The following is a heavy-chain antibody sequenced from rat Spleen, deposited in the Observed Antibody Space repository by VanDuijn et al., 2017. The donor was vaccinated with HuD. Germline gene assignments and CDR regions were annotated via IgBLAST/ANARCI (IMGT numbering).Heavy chain of an antibody. D-gene: IGHD1-4*01. J-gene: IGHJ3*01. CDR1: GFTFSSYW. V-gene: IGHV5-58*01. Sequence: EVQLVETGGGLVQPGRSLKLSCEASGFTFSSYWMYWVRQAPGKGLEWVSSISTGGGITDYRDSVKGRFAISRDSAKSTLYLQMDSLGSEDTATYYCATAGTRISRFAYWGQGTLVTVSS. CDR2: ISTGGGIT. CDR3: ATAGTRISRFAY.